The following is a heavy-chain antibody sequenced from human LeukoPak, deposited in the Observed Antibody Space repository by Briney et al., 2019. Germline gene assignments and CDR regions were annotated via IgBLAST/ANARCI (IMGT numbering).Heavy chain of an antibody. CDR2: INHSGST. V-gene: IGHV4-30-2*01. D-gene: IGHD4-11*01. CDR1: GGSISSGGYY. CDR3: ARVTTVTHYGMDV. J-gene: IGHJ6*02. Sequence: PSQTLSLTCTVSGGSISSGGYYWSWIRQPPGKGLEWIGEINHSGSTNYNPSLKSRVTISVDTSKNQFSLKLSSVTAADTAVYYCARVTTVTHYGMDVWGQGTTVTVSS.